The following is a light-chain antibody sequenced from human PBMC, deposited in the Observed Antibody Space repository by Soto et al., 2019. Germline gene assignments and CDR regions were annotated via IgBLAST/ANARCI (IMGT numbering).Light chain of an antibody. V-gene: IGLV2-14*01. CDR2: EVS. CDR3: SSYTSSSPYV. Sequence: QSALTQPASVSGSPGQSITISCTGTSSDVGGYDYVSWYQHHPGKVPKLIIYEVSNRPSGVSNRFSGSKSGNTASLTISGLQAEDEADYYCSSYTSSSPYVFGTGTKLTVL. J-gene: IGLJ1*01. CDR1: SSDVGGYDY.